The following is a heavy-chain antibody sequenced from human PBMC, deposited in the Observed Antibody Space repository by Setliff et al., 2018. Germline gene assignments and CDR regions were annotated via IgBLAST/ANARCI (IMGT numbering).Heavy chain of an antibody. CDR1: GGSISSSNW. J-gene: IGHJ5*02. CDR3: ARVAGSGYLDRCFDP. V-gene: IGHV4-4*02. Sequence: PSETLSLTCAVSGGSISSSNWWSWVRQPPGKGLEWIGEIYHSGSTNYNPSLKSRVTISVDTSKNQFSLKLSSVTAADTAVYYCARVAGSGYLDRCFDPWGQGTLVTVS. D-gene: IGHD3-22*01. CDR2: IYHSGST.